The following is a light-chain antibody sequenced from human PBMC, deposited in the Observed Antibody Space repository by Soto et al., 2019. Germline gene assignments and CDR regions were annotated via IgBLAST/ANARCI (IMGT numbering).Light chain of an antibody. Sequence: QSVLTQPPSASGTPGQRVTISCSGSISNIGSNPVYWHQQLPGTAPKLLIFRNNQRPSGVHVPDRFSASKSGTSASLDIAGLQAEDEGDYYCQSYDNTLDARYVFGTGTKVTVL. CDR1: ISNIGSNP. CDR3: QSYDNTLDARYV. J-gene: IGLJ1*01. V-gene: IGLV1-44*01. CDR2: RNN.